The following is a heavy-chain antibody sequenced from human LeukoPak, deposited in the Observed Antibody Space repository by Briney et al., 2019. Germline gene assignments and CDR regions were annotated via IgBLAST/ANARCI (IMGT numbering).Heavy chain of an antibody. Sequence: PSETLSLTCTVSGGSISHYSWSWIRHPAGKGLEWIGCIYASGSTNYNPSLKSRVTMSEDTSKNQLSLKLTSVTAADTAVYYCASLESGNRWSYDFWGQGTLVTVSS. J-gene: IGHJ4*02. V-gene: IGHV4-4*07. CDR1: GGSISHYS. D-gene: IGHD1-26*01. CDR3: ASLESGNRWSYDF. CDR2: IYASGST.